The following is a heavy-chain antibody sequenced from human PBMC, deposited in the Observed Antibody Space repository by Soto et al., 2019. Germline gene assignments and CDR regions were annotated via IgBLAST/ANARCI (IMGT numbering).Heavy chain of an antibody. D-gene: IGHD3-9*01. V-gene: IGHV2-26*01. CDR1: GFSLSNARMG. CDR3: ARTLRYYDILTGYHAPGGWFDP. Sequence: GSGPTLVNPTETLTLTRTVSGFSLSNARMGVSWIRQPPGKALEWLAHIFSNDEKPYSTSLKSRLTISKDTSKSQVVLTMTNMDPVDTATYYCARTLRYYDILTGYHAPGGWFDPWGQGTLVTVSS. CDR2: IFSNDEK. J-gene: IGHJ5*02.